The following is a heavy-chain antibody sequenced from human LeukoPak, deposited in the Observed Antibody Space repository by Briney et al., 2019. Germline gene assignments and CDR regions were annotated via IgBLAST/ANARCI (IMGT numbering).Heavy chain of an antibody. CDR3: ARDNGYNCDY. CDR2: ISSTTSVI. Sequence: PGGSLRLSCAASGFTFSSYTMNWVRQAPGKGLEWVSYISSTTSVIYCADSVKGRFTISRDNAKSSLYLQMNSLRDEDTAVYYCARDNGYNCDYWGQGTLVTVSS. D-gene: IGHD5-18*01. V-gene: IGHV3-48*02. J-gene: IGHJ4*02. CDR1: GFTFSSYT.